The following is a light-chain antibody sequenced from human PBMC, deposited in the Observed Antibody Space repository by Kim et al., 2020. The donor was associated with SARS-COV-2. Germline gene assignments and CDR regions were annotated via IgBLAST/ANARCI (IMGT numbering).Light chain of an antibody. J-gene: IGLJ2*01. V-gene: IGLV6-57*04. CDR3: QSYDSSIVV. CDR1: SGSIASNY. CDR2: EDN. Sequence: NFMLTQPHSVSESPGKTVTISCTRSSGSIASNYVQWYQQRPGSAPTTVIYEDNQRPSGVPDRFSGSIDSSSNSASLTISGLKTEDKADYYCQSYDSSIVVFGGGTQLTVL.